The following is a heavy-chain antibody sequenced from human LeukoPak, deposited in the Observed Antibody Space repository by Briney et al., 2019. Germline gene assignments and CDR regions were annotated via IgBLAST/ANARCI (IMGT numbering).Heavy chain of an antibody. D-gene: IGHD3-10*01. Sequence: GGSLRLSCAASGFTFSSYGMHWVRQAPGKGLEWVAVISYDGSNKYYADSVKGRFTISRDNSKNTLYLQMNSLRAEDTAVYYCAKDRLFEDYYGSGSYHDYWGQGTLVTVSS. CDR1: GFTFSSYG. J-gene: IGHJ4*02. V-gene: IGHV3-30*18. CDR2: ISYDGSNK. CDR3: AKDRLFEDYYGSGSYHDY.